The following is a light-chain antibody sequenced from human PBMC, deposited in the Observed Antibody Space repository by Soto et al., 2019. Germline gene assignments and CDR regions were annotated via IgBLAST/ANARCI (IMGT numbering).Light chain of an antibody. V-gene: IGLV2-14*01. CDR1: TSDVGAYNY. J-gene: IGLJ2*01. CDR3: NSYTTSCTVV. Sequence: QSVLTQPASVAGSPGQWITISFSGTTSDVGAYNYVSWYQQHPGKAPKLMIYDVSNRPPGVSNRFSGSKSGNKASLNISGLQAECEAEYYCNSYTTSCTVVFGGGTKLTV. CDR2: DVS.